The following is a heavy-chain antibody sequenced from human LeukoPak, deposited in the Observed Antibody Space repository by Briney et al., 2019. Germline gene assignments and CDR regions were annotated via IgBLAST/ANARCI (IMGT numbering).Heavy chain of an antibody. CDR1: GFTFNNAW. V-gene: IGHV3-15*01. CDR2: IKSKTDGGTT. Sequence: GGSLRLSCAASGFTFNNAWMSWVRQAPGKGLEWVGRIKSKTDGGTTDYAAPVKGRFTISRDDSKNTLYLQMNSLKIEDTAVYYCTRIIKSGSFDYWGQGVLVTVPS. CDR3: TRIIKSGSFDY. D-gene: IGHD1-26*01. J-gene: IGHJ4*02.